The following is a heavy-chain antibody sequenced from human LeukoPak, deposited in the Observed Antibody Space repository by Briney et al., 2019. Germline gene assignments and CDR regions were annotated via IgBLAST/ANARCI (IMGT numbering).Heavy chain of an antibody. CDR2: VWYDGSNK. CDR1: GFTFSSYG. J-gene: IGHJ4*02. V-gene: IGHV3-33*08. D-gene: IGHD5-24*01. CDR3: ARDTSRDGYNEPFDY. Sequence: PGRSLRLSCAASGFTFSSYGMHWVRQAPGKGLEWVAVVWYDGSNKYYADSVKGRFTISRDNSKNTLYLQMNSLRAEDTAVYYCARDTSRDGYNEPFDYRGQGTLVTVSS.